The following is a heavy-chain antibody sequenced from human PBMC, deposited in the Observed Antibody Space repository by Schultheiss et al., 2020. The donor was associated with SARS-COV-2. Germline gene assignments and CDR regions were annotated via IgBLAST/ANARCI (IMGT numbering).Heavy chain of an antibody. CDR3: AREYCGGGRCYGWYYLEV. Sequence: GESLKISCAASGFTFSSYAMHWVRQAPGKGLEWVAVISYDGSNKYYADSVKGRFTISRDNSKNTLYLQMNSLRDEDTAVYYCAREYCGGGRCYGWYYLEVWGKGTTVTVSS. D-gene: IGHD2-15*01. CDR1: GFTFSSYA. CDR2: ISYDGSNK. V-gene: IGHV3-30*14. J-gene: IGHJ6*03.